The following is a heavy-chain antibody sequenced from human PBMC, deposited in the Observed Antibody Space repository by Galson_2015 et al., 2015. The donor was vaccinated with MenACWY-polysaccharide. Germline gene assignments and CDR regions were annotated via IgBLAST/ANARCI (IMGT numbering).Heavy chain of an antibody. J-gene: IGHJ5*02. CDR3: TRYMAAGPAPGET. CDR1: GFTFSGSA. D-gene: IGHD6-13*01. CDR2: IRSKANSYAT. V-gene: IGHV3-73*01. Sequence: SLRLSCAASGFTFSGSAMHWVRQASGKGLEWVGRIRSKANSYATAYAASVKGRFTISRDDSKNTAYLQMNSLKTEDTAVYYCTRYMAAGPAPGETWGQGTLVTVSS.